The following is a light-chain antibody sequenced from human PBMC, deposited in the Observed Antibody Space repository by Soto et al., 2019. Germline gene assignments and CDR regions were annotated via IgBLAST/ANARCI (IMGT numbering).Light chain of an antibody. CDR1: SSDVGGYNY. J-gene: IGLJ3*02. V-gene: IGLV2-8*01. Sequence: QSVLTQPPSASGSPGQSVTISCTGTSSDVGGYNYVSWYQQHPGKAPKLMIYEASKRPSGVPDRFSGSKSGNTASLTVSGLQAEDEADYYCSSYAGSNNLGVFGGGTKVTVL. CDR2: EAS. CDR3: SSYAGSNNLGV.